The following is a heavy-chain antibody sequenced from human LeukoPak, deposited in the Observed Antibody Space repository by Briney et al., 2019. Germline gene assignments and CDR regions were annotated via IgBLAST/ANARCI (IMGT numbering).Heavy chain of an antibody. CDR1: GYTFTSYG. D-gene: IGHD2-2*01. CDR3: ASQRRLGYCSSTSCYYSNWFDP. J-gene: IGHJ5*02. V-gene: IGHV1-18*01. CDR2: ISAYNGNT. Sequence: GASVKVSCKASGYTFTSYGISWVRQAPGQGLEWMGWISAYNGNTNYAQKLQGRVTMTTDISTSTAYMELRSLRSDDTCVYYCASQRRLGYCSSTSCYYSNWFDPWGQGTLVTVS.